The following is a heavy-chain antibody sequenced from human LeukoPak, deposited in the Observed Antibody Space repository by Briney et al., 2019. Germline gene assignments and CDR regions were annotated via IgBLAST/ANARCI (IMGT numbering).Heavy chain of an antibody. D-gene: IGHD5-24*01. CDR3: AREKGPDGYNYDY. J-gene: IGHJ4*02. CDR2: INPNSGGT. V-gene: IGHV1-2*04. CDR1: GYTFTSYG. Sequence: ASVKVSCKASGYTFTSYGISWVRQAPGQGLEWMGWINPNSGGTNYAQKFQGWVTMTRVTSISTAYMELSRLRSDDTAVYYCAREKGPDGYNYDYWGQGTLVTVSS.